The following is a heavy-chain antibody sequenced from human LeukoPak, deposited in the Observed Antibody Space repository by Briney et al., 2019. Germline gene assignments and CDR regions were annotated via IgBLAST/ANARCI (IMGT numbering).Heavy chain of an antibody. CDR1: GFTFSSYE. Sequence: GGSLRFSCAASGFTFSSYEMNWVRQAPGKGLEWVSYISSSGSTRYYADSVKGRFTISRDNAKNSLYLQMSSLRADDTAVYYCARGSYSSSSFDYWGQGTLVTVSS. CDR3: ARGSYSSSSFDY. D-gene: IGHD6-6*01. V-gene: IGHV3-48*03. J-gene: IGHJ4*02. CDR2: ISSSGSTR.